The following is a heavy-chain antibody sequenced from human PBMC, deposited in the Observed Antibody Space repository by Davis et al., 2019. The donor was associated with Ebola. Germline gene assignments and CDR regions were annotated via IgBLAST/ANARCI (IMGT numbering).Heavy chain of an antibody. D-gene: IGHD6-6*01. CDR2: FGTGGDT. V-gene: IGHV3-23*01. J-gene: IGHJ4*02. CDR3: AGSSSYHFDY. CDR1: GFIFRNYV. Sequence: GESLKISCETSGFIFRNYVMSWVRQAPGKGLEWVSTFGTGGDTYYADSVKGRFAISRDNSRGTLYLQMNSLRAEDTALYYCAGSSSYHFDYWGQGTLVTVSS.